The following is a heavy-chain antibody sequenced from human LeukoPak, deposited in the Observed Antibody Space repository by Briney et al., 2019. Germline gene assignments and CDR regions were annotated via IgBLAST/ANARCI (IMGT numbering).Heavy chain of an antibody. CDR2: INHSGST. CDR3: ARHRRQGGGGTNWFDP. D-gene: IGHD2-15*01. J-gene: IGHJ5*02. Sequence: SETLSLTCAVYGGSFSGYYWSWIRQPPGKGLEWIGEINHSGSTNYNPSLKSRVTISVDTSKNQFSLKLSSATAADTAVYYCARHRRQGGGGTNWFDPWGQGTLVTVSS. CDR1: GGSFSGYY. V-gene: IGHV4-34*01.